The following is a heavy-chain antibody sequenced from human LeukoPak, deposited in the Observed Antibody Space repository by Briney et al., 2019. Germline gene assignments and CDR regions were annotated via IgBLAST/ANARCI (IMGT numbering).Heavy chain of an antibody. D-gene: IGHD3-10*01. CDR3: ARVAVLVWFGEVTDYYYMDV. CDR1: GGSISSYY. V-gene: IGHV4-59*01. J-gene: IGHJ6*03. Sequence: SETLSLTCTVSGGSISSYYWSWIRQPPGKGLEWIGYIYYNGSTNYNPSLKSRVTISEDTSKNQFSLKVNSVTAADTAVYYCARVAVLVWFGEVTDYYYMDVWGKGTTVTVSS. CDR2: IYYNGST.